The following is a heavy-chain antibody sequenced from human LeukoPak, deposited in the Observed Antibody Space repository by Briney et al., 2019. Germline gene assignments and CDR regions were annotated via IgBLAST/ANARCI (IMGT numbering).Heavy chain of an antibody. CDR3: AKGKSIASLWYMDV. CDR1: GFSLGDYA. J-gene: IGHJ6*03. CDR2: ITWDSGTI. Sequence: PGRSLRLSCAASGFSLGDYAMHWVRQIPGKGLEWVSGITWDSGTIDYAGSVRGRFTISRDNAKNSLYLQMNTLRPEDTAIYCCAKGKSIASLWYMDVWGKGTTVIVS. D-gene: IGHD2-2*01. V-gene: IGHV3-9*01.